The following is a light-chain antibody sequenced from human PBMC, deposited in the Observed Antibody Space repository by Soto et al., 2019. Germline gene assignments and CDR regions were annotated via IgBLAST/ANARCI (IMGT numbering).Light chain of an antibody. CDR2: EVN. CDR1: SSDVGGYKY. J-gene: IGLJ1*01. CDR3: SSYAGINNLGV. V-gene: IGLV2-8*01. Sequence: QSALTQPPSASGSPGQSVTISCTGTSSDVGGYKYVSWYQQHPGIAPKLMIFEVNKRPSGVPDRFSGSKSGNTASLTVSGLQAEDEADYYCSSYAGINNLGVFGTGTKLTVL.